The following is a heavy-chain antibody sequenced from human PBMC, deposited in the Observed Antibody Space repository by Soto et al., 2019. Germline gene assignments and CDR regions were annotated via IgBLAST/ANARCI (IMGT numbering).Heavy chain of an antibody. Sequence: QLQLQESGPRLVKPSETLSLICSVSGGSIRSGSNYWAWIRQPSGKGLDWIGTVYYNGNTYYNASLKSRVTISADTSKNQFSLKLSSVSAADTAVYYCVRQTIVRGVLSWFDPWGQGTLVTVSS. CDR1: GGSIRSGSNY. V-gene: IGHV4-39*01. D-gene: IGHD3-10*01. CDR3: VRQTIVRGVLSWFDP. J-gene: IGHJ5*02. CDR2: VYYNGNT.